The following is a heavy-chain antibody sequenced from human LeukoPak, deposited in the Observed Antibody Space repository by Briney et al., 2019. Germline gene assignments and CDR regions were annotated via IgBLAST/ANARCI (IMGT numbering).Heavy chain of an antibody. CDR2: MRYDASNN. CDR1: GFTFSNYG. J-gene: IGHJ5*02. Sequence: GGSLRLSCTASGFTFSNYGMHWVRQAPGKGLEWVAFMRYDASNNYYADSVKGRFTISRDNSKNTLSLQMNSLRAEDTAVYYCTTTMVRGVVNWFDPWGQGTLVTVSS. D-gene: IGHD3-10*01. V-gene: IGHV3-30*02. CDR3: TTTMVRGVVNWFDP.